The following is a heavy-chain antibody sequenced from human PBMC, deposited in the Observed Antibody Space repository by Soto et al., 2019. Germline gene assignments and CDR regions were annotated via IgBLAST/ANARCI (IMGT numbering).Heavy chain of an antibody. D-gene: IGHD3-22*01. CDR2: IIPIFGTA. J-gene: IGHJ4*02. V-gene: IGHV1-69*06. CDR1: GGTFSSYA. CDR3: ATQGITMIVVVNPQTPFDY. Sequence: SVKVSCKASGGTFSSYAISWVRQAPGQGLEWMGGIIPIFGTANYAQKFQGRVTITADKSTSTAYMELSSLRSEDTAVYYCATQGITMIVVVNPQTPFDYRGQGTQVTVSS.